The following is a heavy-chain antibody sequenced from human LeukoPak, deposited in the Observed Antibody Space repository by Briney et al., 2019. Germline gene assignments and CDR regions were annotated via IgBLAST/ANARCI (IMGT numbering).Heavy chain of an antibody. CDR3: ARLVHCSGGSCYSAGGRDWFDP. Sequence: SETLSLICTVSGGSISSYYWNWIRQPPGKGLEWIGYIDYSGSTNYNPSLKSRVTISVDTSKNQFSLKLSSVTAADTAVYYCARLVHCSGGSCYSAGGRDWFDPWGQGTLVTVSS. D-gene: IGHD2-15*01. V-gene: IGHV4-59*08. CDR2: IDYSGST. CDR1: GGSISSYY. J-gene: IGHJ5*02.